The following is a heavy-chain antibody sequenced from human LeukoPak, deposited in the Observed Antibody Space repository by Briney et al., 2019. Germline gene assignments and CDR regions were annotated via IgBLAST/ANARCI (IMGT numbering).Heavy chain of an antibody. V-gene: IGHV1-46*01. J-gene: IGHJ4*02. CDR1: GYTFTSYY. CDR3: ATVAHCSSTSCYPYYFDF. D-gene: IGHD2-2*01. CDR2: INPSGGST. Sequence: ASVKVSCKASGYTFTSYYMHWVRQAPGQGLEWMGIINPSGGSTSYAQKFQGRVTMTRDTSTSTVYMELSSLRSNDTAVYYCATVAHCSSTSCYPYYFDFWGQGTLVTVSS.